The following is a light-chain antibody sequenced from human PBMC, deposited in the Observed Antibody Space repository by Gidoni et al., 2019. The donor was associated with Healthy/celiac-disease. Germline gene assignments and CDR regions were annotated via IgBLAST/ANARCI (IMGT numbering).Light chain of an antibody. CDR3: QQYNSFPYT. CDR2: DAS. V-gene: IGKV1-5*01. J-gene: IGKJ2*01. Sequence: DIQMTQSPSTLSASVGDRVTITCLASQSISSWLAWYQQKPGKAPKLLIYDASSLESGVPSRCSGSGSGTEFTLTISSLQPDDFATYYCQQYNSFPYTFGQGTKLEIK. CDR1: QSISSW.